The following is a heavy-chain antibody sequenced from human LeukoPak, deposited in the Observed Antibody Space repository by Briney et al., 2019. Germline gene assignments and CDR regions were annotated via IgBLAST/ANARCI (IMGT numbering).Heavy chain of an antibody. Sequence: GGSLRLSCAASGFTFSSFDMHWVRQPTGQGLEWVSTIGTASDTYYPGSVEGRFTLSRDNAKHSLYLQMNSLTAGDTAVYYCARGPPRGKYYYMDVWGKGTTVTVSS. CDR2: IGTASDT. CDR1: GFTFSSFD. CDR3: ARGPPRGKYYYMDV. J-gene: IGHJ6*03. V-gene: IGHV3-13*01. D-gene: IGHD1-1*01.